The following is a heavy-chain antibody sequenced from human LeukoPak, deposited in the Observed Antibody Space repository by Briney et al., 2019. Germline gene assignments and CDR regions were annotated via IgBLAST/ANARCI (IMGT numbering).Heavy chain of an antibody. CDR2: IYHSGST. Sequence: PSETLSLTCTVSGGSISSGGYYWSWIRQPPGTGLEWIGYIYHSGSTYYNPSLKSRVTISVDRSKNQFSLKLSSVTAADTAVYYCARGITIFGVVADRGAYYYMDVWGKGTTVTVSS. V-gene: IGHV4-30-2*01. J-gene: IGHJ6*03. CDR1: GGSISSGGYY. D-gene: IGHD3-3*01. CDR3: ARGITIFGVVADRGAYYYMDV.